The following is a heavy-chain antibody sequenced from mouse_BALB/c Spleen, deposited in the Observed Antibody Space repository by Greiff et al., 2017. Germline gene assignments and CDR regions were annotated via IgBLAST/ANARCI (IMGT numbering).Heavy chain of an antibody. CDR1: GYTFTSYW. Sequence: QVQLQQPGSELVRPGASVKLSCKASGYTFTSYWMHWVSQRPGQGLEWIGNIYPGSGSTNYNEKFKSKATLTLDTSSSTAYMQLSSLTSEDSAVYYCSRAGSSRALDYWGQGTTLTVSS. CDR3: SRAGSSRALDY. CDR2: IYPGSGST. J-gene: IGHJ2*01. D-gene: IGHD1-1*01. V-gene: IGHV1S5*01.